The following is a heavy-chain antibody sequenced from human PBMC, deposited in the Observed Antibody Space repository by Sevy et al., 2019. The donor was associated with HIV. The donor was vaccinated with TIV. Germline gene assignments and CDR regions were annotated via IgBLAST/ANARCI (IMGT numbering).Heavy chain of an antibody. Sequence: GGSLRLSCAASGFTFSSYAMSWVRQAPGKGLEWVSAISGSGGSTYYEDSVKGRFTISRDNSKNTLYLQMNSLRAEDTAVYYCAKDGTRDGYKTFDYWGQGTLVTVSS. CDR1: GFTFSSYA. J-gene: IGHJ4*02. CDR3: AKDGTRDGYKTFDY. D-gene: IGHD5-12*01. CDR2: ISGSGGST. V-gene: IGHV3-23*01.